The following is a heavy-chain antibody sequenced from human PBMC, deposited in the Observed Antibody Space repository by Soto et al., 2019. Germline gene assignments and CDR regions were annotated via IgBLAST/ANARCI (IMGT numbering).Heavy chain of an antibody. CDR2: ISYDGSNK. J-gene: IGHJ4*02. CDR3: AKDPGPYCSGGSCYRPGHGY. CDR1: GFTFSSSG. V-gene: IGHV3-30*18. D-gene: IGHD2-15*01. Sequence: GGSLRLSCAACGFTFSSSGIHWACQAPGKGLEWVAVISYDGSNKYYADSVKGRFTISRDNSKNTLYLQMNSLRAEDTAVYYCAKDPGPYCSGGSCYRPGHGYWGQGTLVTVSS.